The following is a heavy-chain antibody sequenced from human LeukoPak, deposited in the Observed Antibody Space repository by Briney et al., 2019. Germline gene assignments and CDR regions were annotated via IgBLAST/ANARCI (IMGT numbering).Heavy chain of an antibody. J-gene: IGHJ4*02. CDR3: AKAAGSWYFDY. CDR1: GFTLDTPG. Sequence: GGSLRLSCTASGFTLDTPGMIWVRQAPGKGLEWVSAISGNADRTDYADSVKGRFTISRDTSKNTLYLQMSSLRPDDTAVYYCAKAAGSWYFDYWGQGTLVTVSS. CDR2: ISGNADRT. D-gene: IGHD1-26*01. V-gene: IGHV3-23*01.